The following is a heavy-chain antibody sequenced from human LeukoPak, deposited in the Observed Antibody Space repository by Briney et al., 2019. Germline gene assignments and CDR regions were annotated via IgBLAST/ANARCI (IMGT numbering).Heavy chain of an antibody. J-gene: IGHJ3*02. D-gene: IGHD3-10*01. CDR3: ARRRYYGSGSYYNGRLDAFDI. CDR2: IYYSGST. V-gene: IGHV4-39*01. Sequence: PSETLSLTCTVSGGSISSGSYYWGWIRQPPGKGLEWIGSIYYSGSTYYNPSLKSRVTISVDTSKNQFSLKLSSVTAADTAVYYCARRRYYGSGSYYNGRLDAFDIWGQGTMVTVSS. CDR1: GGSISSGSYY.